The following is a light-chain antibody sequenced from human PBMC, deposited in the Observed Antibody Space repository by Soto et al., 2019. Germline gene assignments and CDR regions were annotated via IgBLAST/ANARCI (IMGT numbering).Light chain of an antibody. CDR1: QSFRGL. V-gene: IGKV3-11*01. CDR2: DAY. CDR3: QQRHMWPIR. Sequence: EGILTQSPVTQTLSPGERATLSCRASQSFRGLLAWYQQKPGQAPRLLIYDAYNRATGIPPRFSGSGSGTDFTLTISSLEPEDSAVYYCQQRHMWPIRFGQGTRLDI. J-gene: IGKJ5*01.